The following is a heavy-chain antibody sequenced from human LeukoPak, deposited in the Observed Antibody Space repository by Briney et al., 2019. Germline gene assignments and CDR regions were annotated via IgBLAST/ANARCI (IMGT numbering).Heavy chain of an antibody. V-gene: IGHV3-23*01. CDR1: GFTFSSYA. D-gene: IGHD5-12*01. Sequence: GGSLRLSCAASGFTFSSYAMSWVRQAPGKGLEWVSVISGSGGATYYADSVKGRFTISRDNSKNTLYLQMNSLRAEDTAVYYCAKDGVATITYDYWGQGTLVTVSS. CDR3: AKDGVATITYDY. CDR2: ISGSGGAT. J-gene: IGHJ4*02.